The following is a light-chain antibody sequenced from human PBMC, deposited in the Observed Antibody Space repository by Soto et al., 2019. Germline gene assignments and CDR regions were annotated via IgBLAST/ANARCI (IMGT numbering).Light chain of an antibody. CDR1: GSDVGGYNY. Sequence: SVLTQPASVSGSPGQSITISCTGTGSDVGGYNYVSWYQQHPGKAPKVMIYDVSNRPSGVSNRFSGSKSGNTASLTISGLQAEDEADYYCSSYTSAGTPLVFGGGTKVTVL. J-gene: IGLJ2*01. CDR2: DVS. V-gene: IGLV2-14*01. CDR3: SSYTSAGTPLV.